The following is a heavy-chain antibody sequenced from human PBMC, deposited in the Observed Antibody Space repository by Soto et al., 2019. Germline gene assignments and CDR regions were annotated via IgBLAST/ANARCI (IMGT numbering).Heavy chain of an antibody. J-gene: IGHJ6*02. D-gene: IGHD3-22*01. CDR3: GRDSKWDDTSVGMDV. CDR2: TNAGNGKT. V-gene: IGHV1-3*01. Sequence: ASVKVSCRASGYSFTRCSIHWVRQAPGQSLEGMVWTNAGNGKTKYSQKFQGRVTITGDTSASTAYMELSSLRSEDTSVYYCGRDSKWDDTSVGMDVWGQGTKVTVSS. CDR1: GYSFTRCS.